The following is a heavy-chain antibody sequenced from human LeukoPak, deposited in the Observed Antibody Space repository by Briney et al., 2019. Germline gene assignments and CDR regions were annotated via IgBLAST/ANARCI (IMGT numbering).Heavy chain of an antibody. J-gene: IGHJ4*02. CDR1: GYTFTSYG. V-gene: IGHV1-18*01. CDR2: ISAFNGNT. D-gene: IGHD1-14*01. CDR3: AREAAGQANRDHLDS. Sequence: ASVKVSCKASGYTFTSYGISWVRQAPGQGLEWMGWISAFNGNTNYPHKLQGRVTMTTDTATNTVYMELRSLRPDDTAVYYCAREAAGQANRDHLDSWGQGTLVSVSS.